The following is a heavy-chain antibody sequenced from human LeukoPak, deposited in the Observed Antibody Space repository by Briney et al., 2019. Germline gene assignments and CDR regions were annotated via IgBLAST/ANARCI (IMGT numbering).Heavy chain of an antibody. V-gene: IGHV1-2*06. CDR2: INPNSGGT. Sequence: ASVKVSCKASGYTFTGYYMHWVRQAPGQGLEWMGRINPNSGGTKYAQKFQGRVTMTRDTSISTAYMELSRLRSDDTAVYYCARPFYGGNSDYWGQGTLVTVSS. CDR3: ARPFYGGNSDY. CDR1: GYTFTGYY. J-gene: IGHJ4*02. D-gene: IGHD4-23*01.